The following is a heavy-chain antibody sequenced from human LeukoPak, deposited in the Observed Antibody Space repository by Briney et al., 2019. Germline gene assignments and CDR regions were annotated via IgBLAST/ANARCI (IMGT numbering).Heavy chain of an antibody. V-gene: IGHV3-11*01. CDR3: ARTQLEGGGNYYYYGMDV. J-gene: IGHJ6*02. Sequence: GGSLRLSCAASGFTFSDYYMSWIRQAPGKGLEWVSYISSSGSTIYYADSVKGRFTISRDNAKNSLYLQMNSLGAEDTAVYYCARTQLEGGGNYYYYGMDVWGQGTTVTVSS. CDR2: ISSSGSTI. D-gene: IGHD2-2*01. CDR1: GFTFSDYY.